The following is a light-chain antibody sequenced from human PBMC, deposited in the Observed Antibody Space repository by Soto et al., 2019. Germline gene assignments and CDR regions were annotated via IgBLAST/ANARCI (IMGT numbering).Light chain of an antibody. J-gene: IGKJ1*01. CDR3: QQYYSYPRT. Sequence: DIQMTQSPASLSASEGDRVTITCGAGQSISTYLNWYQQKSGKAPKLMISAASTLHSGVPSRFSGSGSGTEFTLTISSLQTEDFGTYYCQQYYSYPRTFGQGTKV. V-gene: IGKV1-39*01. CDR1: QSISTY. CDR2: AAS.